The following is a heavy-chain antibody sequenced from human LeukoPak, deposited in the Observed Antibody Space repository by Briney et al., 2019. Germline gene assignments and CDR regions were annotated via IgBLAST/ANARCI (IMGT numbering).Heavy chain of an antibody. J-gene: IGHJ4*02. V-gene: IGHV3-30*02. D-gene: IGHD1-26*01. CDR3: VKGTWELHED. CDR2: IRYDGRNT. Sequence: GGSLRLSCAASGFTFSGSAMHWVRQAPGKGLEWVAFIRYDGRNTYYADSVKGRFTISRDNYKNTLYLQMNSLRAEDTAVYYCVKGTWELHEDWGQGTLVTVSS. CDR1: GFTFSGSA.